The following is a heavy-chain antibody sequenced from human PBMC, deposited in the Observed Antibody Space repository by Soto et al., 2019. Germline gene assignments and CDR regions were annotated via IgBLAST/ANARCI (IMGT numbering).Heavy chain of an antibody. CDR2: INPNSGGT. Sequence: ASVKVSCKASGYTFTGYYMHWVRQAPGQGLEWMGWINPNSGGTNYAQKFQGWVTMTRDTSISTAYMELSRLRSDDTAVYYCAVSPLSIAAAGTLNPNAFDIWGQGTMVTVSS. J-gene: IGHJ3*02. V-gene: IGHV1-2*04. CDR3: AVSPLSIAAAGTLNPNAFDI. D-gene: IGHD6-13*01. CDR1: GYTFTGYY.